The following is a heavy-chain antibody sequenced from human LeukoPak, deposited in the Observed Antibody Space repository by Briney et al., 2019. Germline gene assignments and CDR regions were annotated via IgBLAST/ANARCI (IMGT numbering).Heavy chain of an antibody. CDR2: INPNSGVT. V-gene: IGHV1-2*02. D-gene: IGHD2-21*01. Sequence: ASVKVSCKASGYSFTGYYMHWVRQAPGQGLEWMGWINPNSGVTNYAQKFQGRVTMTRDTSISTAYMELNRLRSDDTAVYYCARGRNQPYSGGYCSSSDCDYWGQGTLV. CDR1: GYSFTGYY. CDR3: ARGRNQPYSGGYCSSSDCDY. J-gene: IGHJ4*02.